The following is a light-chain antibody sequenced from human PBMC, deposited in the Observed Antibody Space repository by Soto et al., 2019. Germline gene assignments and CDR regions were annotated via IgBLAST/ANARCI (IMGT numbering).Light chain of an antibody. V-gene: IGKV3-11*01. Sequence: EIELAQSPATLSLSPGARATLSCSASRRVSSYLAWYQQKTGQATRLLIYDASNRATGIPARFSGSGSATDFTLTISSLYLEDFAVYSCQQRSNWPRTFGQGIKVDTK. J-gene: IGKJ1*01. CDR2: DAS. CDR1: RRVSSY. CDR3: QQRSNWPRT.